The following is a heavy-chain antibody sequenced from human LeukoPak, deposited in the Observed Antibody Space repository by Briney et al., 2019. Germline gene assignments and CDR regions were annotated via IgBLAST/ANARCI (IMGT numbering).Heavy chain of an antibody. Sequence: GGSLRLSCAASGFTFSSYSMNWVRQAPGKGLEWVSSISSSSSYIYYADSVKGRSTSSRDNAKNSLYLQMNSLRAEDTAVYYCARDQSLLVGARYYFDYWGQGTLVTVSS. CDR1: GFTFSSYS. CDR2: ISSSSSYI. D-gene: IGHD1-26*01. CDR3: ARDQSLLVGARYYFDY. V-gene: IGHV3-21*01. J-gene: IGHJ4*02.